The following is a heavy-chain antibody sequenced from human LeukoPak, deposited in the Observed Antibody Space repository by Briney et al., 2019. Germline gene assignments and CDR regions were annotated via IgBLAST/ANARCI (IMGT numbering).Heavy chain of an antibody. CDR2: ISYDGSNK. CDR3: ARDGGGTGDTFNWYFDL. Sequence: GGSLRLSCAASGFTFSSCAMHWVRQAPGKGLEWVALISYDGSNKYYADSVKGRFTISRDNSKNTLYLQMNSLRAEDTAVYYCARDGGGTGDTFNWYFDLWGRGTVVTVSS. V-gene: IGHV3-30-3*01. J-gene: IGHJ2*01. CDR1: GFTFSSCA. D-gene: IGHD7-27*01.